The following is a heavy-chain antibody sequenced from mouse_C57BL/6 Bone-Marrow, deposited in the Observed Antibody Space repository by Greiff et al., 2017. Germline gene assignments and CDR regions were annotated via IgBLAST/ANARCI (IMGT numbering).Heavy chain of an antibody. V-gene: IGHV5-2*03. J-gene: IGHJ4*01. Sequence: EVKLVESGGGLVQPGESLKLSCESNEYEFPSYGMPWVRQTPEKRLELVAAINSDGGSTYYPDTMEGRFIISRDNTNKTLYLQISSLRSEDTALYYCARHGYDGDYAMDDWGQGTSVTVSS. CDR3: ARHGYDGDYAMDD. CDR1: EYEFPSYG. CDR2: INSDGGST. D-gene: IGHD2-2*01.